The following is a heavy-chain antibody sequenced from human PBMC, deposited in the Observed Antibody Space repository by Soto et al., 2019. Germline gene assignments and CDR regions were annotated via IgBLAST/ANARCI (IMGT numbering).Heavy chain of an antibody. CDR1: GYTFTSYG. Sequence: QVQLVQSGAEVKKPGASVKVSCKASGYTFTSYGISWVRQAPGQGLEWMGWISAYNGNTNYAQRLQGRVTMTTDTSTSTAYMELRSLRSDDTAVYFCARDSALLLYRQTGCAPWGQGTRVTVSA. CDR2: ISAYNGNT. CDR3: ARDSALLLYRQTGCAP. J-gene: IGHJ5*02. D-gene: IGHD2-15*01. V-gene: IGHV1-18*01.